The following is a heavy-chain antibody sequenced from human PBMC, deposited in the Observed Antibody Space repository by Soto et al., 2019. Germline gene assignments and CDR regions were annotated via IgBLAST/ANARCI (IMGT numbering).Heavy chain of an antibody. CDR2: ISGSGGST. V-gene: IGHV3-23*01. Sequence: GGSLRLSCAASGFTFSSYAMSWVRQAPGKGLEWVSAISGSGGSTYYADSVKGRFTISRDNSKNTLYLQMNSLRAEDTAVYYCAKVWANIAVAPDYFDYWGQGTLVTVYS. D-gene: IGHD6-19*01. J-gene: IGHJ4*02. CDR1: GFTFSSYA. CDR3: AKVWANIAVAPDYFDY.